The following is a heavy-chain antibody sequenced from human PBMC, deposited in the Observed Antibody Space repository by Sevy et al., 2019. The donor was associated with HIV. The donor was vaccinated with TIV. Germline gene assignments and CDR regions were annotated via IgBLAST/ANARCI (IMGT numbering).Heavy chain of an antibody. V-gene: IGHV3-30-3*01. CDR3: ARDLWGRSSGWYFDF. D-gene: IGHD6-19*01. Sequence: GGSLRLSCAASGFTFSSYAMHWVRQAPGKGLEWVAVISYDGSNKYYADSVKGLFTISRDNSKNTLYLQMNSLRAEDTAVYYCARDLWGRSSGWYFDFWGQGTLVTVSS. CDR2: ISYDGSNK. CDR1: GFTFSSYA. J-gene: IGHJ4*02.